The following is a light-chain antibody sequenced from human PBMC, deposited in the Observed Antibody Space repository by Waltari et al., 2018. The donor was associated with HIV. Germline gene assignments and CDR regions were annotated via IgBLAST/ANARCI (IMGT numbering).Light chain of an antibody. V-gene: IGKV3-11*01. CDR3: QQRSTWPYI. J-gene: IGKJ2*01. CDR1: QSISTY. Sequence: EIVLTPSPATLSLSPGERANLSCRASQSISTYLVWYQHKVGQPPRLLIYDASTRATGTPARFSGSGSGTDFTLTISSLEPEDFALYYCQQRSTWPYIFGQGTNLEIK. CDR2: DAS.